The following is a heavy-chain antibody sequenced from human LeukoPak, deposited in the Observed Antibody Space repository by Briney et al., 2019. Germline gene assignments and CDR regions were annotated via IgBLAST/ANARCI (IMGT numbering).Heavy chain of an antibody. V-gene: IGHV4-59*01. J-gene: IGHJ1*01. CDR2: IYYSGST. CDR3: VRARKRYSSIFGGDAEYFQH. D-gene: IGHD6-13*01. CDR1: GCTFSNYY. Sequence: SETLNLTCTASGCTFSNYYWHWIRQPPGKGLEWMGYIYYSGSTNYNPSLKSRVTISVDTSKNQFSLKLSSVTAADTAFSDCVRARKRYSSIFGGDAEYFQHWGQGTLVTVSS.